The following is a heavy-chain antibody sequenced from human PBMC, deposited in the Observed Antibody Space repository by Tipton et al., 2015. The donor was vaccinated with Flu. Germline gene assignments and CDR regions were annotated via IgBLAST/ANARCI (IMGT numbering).Heavy chain of an antibody. CDR2: IHRSGNT. J-gene: IGHJ2*01. Sequence: TLSLTCSVSGDSIGSDYFWGWIRQPPGKGLEWIGNIHRSGNTYHNPSLKSRVTISVDTSRNQFSLKLRSVTAADTAVYYCARGQAYYYDNSGYYPWYFDLWGRGTLVTVSS. CDR1: GDSIGSDYF. D-gene: IGHD3-22*01. CDR3: ARGQAYYYDNSGYYPWYFDL. V-gene: IGHV4-38-2*01.